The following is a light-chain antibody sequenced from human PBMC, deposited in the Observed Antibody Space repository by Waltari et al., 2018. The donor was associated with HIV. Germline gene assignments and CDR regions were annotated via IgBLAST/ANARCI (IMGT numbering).Light chain of an antibody. J-gene: IGKJ4*01. CDR2: WAS. Sequence: DIVMIQSPYSLAVSLGGRATINCKSMQSVLYSSNNKNYLAWYQQTPGPPPKLLIYWASTRESGVPDRFSGSGSGTDFTLTISSLQAEDVAVYYCQQYYSTPQLTFGGGTKVEIK. CDR3: QQYYSTPQLT. CDR1: QSVLYSSNNKNY. V-gene: IGKV4-1*01.